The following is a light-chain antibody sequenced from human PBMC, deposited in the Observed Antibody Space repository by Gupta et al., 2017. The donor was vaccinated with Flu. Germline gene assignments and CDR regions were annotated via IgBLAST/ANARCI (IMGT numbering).Light chain of an antibody. J-gene: IGKJ2*01. CDR3: QQYNSSLFI. CDR1: QSISSW. CDR2: KAS. V-gene: IGKV1-5*03. Sequence: DIQMTQSPSTLSASVGDRVTITCRASQSISSWLAWYQQKPGKAPKLLIYKASSLESGVPSRFSGSGSGTEFTLTISSRQPDDFATYYCQQYNSSLFIFGQGTKLEIK.